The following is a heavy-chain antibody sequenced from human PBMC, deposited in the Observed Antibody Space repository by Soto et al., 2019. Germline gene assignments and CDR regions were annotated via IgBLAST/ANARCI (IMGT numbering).Heavy chain of an antibody. CDR1: GGSFSGYY. V-gene: IGHV4-34*01. CDR2: INHSGST. D-gene: IGHD1-26*01. CDR3: ARGWVVYYMDV. Sequence: SETLSLTCAVYGGSFSGYYWSWIRQPPGKGLEWIGEINHSGSTNYNPSLKSRVTISVDTSKNQFSLKLSSVTAADTAVYYCARGWVVYYMDVWGKGTTVTVSS. J-gene: IGHJ6*03.